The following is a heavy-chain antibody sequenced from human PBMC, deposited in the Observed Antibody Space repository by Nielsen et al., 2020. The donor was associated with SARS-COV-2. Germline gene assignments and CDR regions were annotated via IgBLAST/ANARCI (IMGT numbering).Heavy chain of an antibody. CDR1: GDSVSSSSAA. V-gene: IGHV6-1*01. J-gene: IGHJ6*03. CDR3: ARARGAYGGYYYYYYTDV. Sequence: SCAISGDSVSSSSAAWNWIRQSPSRGLEWLGRTYYRSKWYNDYAVSVKSRITINPDTSKNQFSLHLNSVTPEDTAVYYCARARGAYGGYYYYYYTDVWGKGTTVTVSS. D-gene: IGHD4-23*01. CDR2: TYYRSKWYN.